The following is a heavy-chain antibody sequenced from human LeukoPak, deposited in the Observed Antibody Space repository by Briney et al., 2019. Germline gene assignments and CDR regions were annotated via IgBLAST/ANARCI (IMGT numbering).Heavy chain of an antibody. J-gene: IGHJ3*02. Sequence: GESLKISCKGSAYSFSSYWIGWVRQMPGKGLEWMGIIYPGDSDTRYSPSFQGQVTISADKSISTAYLQWSSLKASDTAMYYCARLLFYDSSGYYFGAFDIWGQGTMVTVSS. V-gene: IGHV5-51*01. CDR2: IYPGDSDT. CDR3: ARLLFYDSSGYYFGAFDI. D-gene: IGHD3-22*01. CDR1: AYSFSSYW.